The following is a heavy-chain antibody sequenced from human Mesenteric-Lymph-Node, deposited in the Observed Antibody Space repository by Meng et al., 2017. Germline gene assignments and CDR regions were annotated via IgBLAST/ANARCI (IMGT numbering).Heavy chain of an antibody. CDR3: AKDWSLVPAAWFDP. J-gene: IGHJ5*02. CDR1: GGSISSYY. Sequence: ETLSLTCTVSGGSISSYYWSWIRQPPGKGLEWVSAISGSGGSTYYADSVKGRFTISRDNSKNTLYLQMNSLRAEDTAVYYCAKDWSLVPAAWFDPWGQGTLVTVSS. V-gene: IGHV3-23*01. CDR2: ISGSGGST. D-gene: IGHD2-2*01.